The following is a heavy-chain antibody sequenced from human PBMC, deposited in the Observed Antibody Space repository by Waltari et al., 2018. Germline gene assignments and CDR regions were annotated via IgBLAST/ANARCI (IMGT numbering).Heavy chain of an antibody. J-gene: IGHJ4*02. Sequence: QVQLVESGGGVVQPGGSLRLSCAAFGFTFRGYGMKWVRQAPGKGPEWVAYLRYDGSNEYYEESVKGRFTISRDNSKNTLYLQMNSLRTEDTAVYYCAGGGYSGNDFTQYWGQGTPVTVSS. D-gene: IGHD5-12*01. CDR3: AGGGYSGNDFTQY. CDR1: GFTFRGYG. V-gene: IGHV3-30*02. CDR2: LRYDGSNE.